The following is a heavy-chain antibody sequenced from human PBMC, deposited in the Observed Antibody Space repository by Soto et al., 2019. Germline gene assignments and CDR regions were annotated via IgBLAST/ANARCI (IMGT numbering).Heavy chain of an antibody. Sequence: PSETLSLTCTVSGGSISSSSYYWGWIRQPPGKGLEWIGSIYYSGSTYYNPSLKSRVTISVDTSKNQFSLKLSSVTAADTAVYYCAYSYGHYYYYGMDVRGQGTTVTVSS. D-gene: IGHD5-18*01. CDR3: AYSYGHYYYYGMDV. V-gene: IGHV4-39*01. CDR1: GGSISSSSYY. CDR2: IYYSGST. J-gene: IGHJ6*02.